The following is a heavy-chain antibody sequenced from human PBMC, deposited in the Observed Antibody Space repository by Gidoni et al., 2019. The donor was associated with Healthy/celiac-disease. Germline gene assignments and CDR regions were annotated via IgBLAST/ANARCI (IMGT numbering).Heavy chain of an antibody. CDR3: AKEDYYDSSGYYY. CDR2: ISGSGGST. Sequence: EGQLLESGGGLVQTGGSLRLSCAASGFTLSSYAMSWVRPAPGKGLEGVSAISGSGGSTYYADSVKGRFTISRDNSKNTLYLQMNSLRAEDTAVYYCAKEDYYDSSGYYYWGQGTLVTVSS. V-gene: IGHV3-23*01. J-gene: IGHJ4*02. D-gene: IGHD3-22*01. CDR1: GFTLSSYA.